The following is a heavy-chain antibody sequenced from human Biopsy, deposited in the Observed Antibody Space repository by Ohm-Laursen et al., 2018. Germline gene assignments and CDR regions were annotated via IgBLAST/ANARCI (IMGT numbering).Heavy chain of an antibody. CDR2: IYYTGST. Sequence: GTLSLTCTVSRDSISNYYSTWIRQSPGKGLEWIGYIYYTGSTNYNPSVKSRVTISVDTSKNQFSLKVRSVTAADTAVYYCVRGVDYYDPYHYYALDVWGQGTTVTVSS. CDR3: VRGVDYYDPYHYYALDV. CDR1: RDSISNYY. V-gene: IGHV4-59*12. J-gene: IGHJ6*02. D-gene: IGHD3-22*01.